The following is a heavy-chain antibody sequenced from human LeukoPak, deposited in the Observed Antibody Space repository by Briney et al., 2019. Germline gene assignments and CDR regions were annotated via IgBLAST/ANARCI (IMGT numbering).Heavy chain of an antibody. V-gene: IGHV4-30-4*01. CDR3: ARHYGSGSYFGY. J-gene: IGHJ4*02. CDR1: GGSISSGDYY. Sequence: PSQTLSLTCTVSGGSISSGDYYWSWIRQPPGKGLEWIGYIYYSGSTYYNPSLKSRVTISVDTSKNQFSLKLSSGTAADTAVYYCARHYGSGSYFGYWGQGTLVTVSS. CDR2: IYYSGST. D-gene: IGHD3-10*01.